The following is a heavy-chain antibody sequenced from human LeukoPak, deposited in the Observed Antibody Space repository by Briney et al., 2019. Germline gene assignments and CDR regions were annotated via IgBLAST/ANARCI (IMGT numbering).Heavy chain of an antibody. V-gene: IGHV3-30*18. D-gene: IGHD1-14*01. CDR1: GSTFSSYG. J-gene: IGHJ4*02. CDR2: ISYDGSNK. Sequence: GGSLRLSCAASGSTFSSYGMHWVRQAPGKGLEWVAVISYDGSNKYYADSVKGRFTISRDNSKNTLYLQMNSLRAEDTAVYYCAKDMTGSQDYWGQGTLVTVSS. CDR3: AKDMTGSQDY.